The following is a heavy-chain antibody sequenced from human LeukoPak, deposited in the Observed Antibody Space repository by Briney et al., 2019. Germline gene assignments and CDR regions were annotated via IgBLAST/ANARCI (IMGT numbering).Heavy chain of an antibody. Sequence: SVKVSCKASGFTFTSSAMQWVRQARGQRLEWIGWIVVGSGNTNYAQKFQERVTITRDMSTSTAYMELSSLRSEDTAVYYCAADRYSSGWLGYWGQGTLVTVSS. CDR1: GFTFTSSA. J-gene: IGHJ4*02. CDR3: AADRYSSGWLGY. V-gene: IGHV1-58*02. D-gene: IGHD6-19*01. CDR2: IVVGSGNT.